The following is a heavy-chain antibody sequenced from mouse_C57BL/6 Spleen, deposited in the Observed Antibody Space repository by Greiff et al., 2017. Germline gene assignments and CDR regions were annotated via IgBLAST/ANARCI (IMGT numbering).Heavy chain of an antibody. J-gene: IGHJ4*01. CDR1: GYTFTSYW. Sequence: QVQLQQPGAELVKPGASVKLSCTASGYTFTSYWMPWVQQRPGQGLEWIGMIHPNSGSTNYHDKFKSQATLTVDKSSSTAYMQLSSLTSEDSAVYYCARYSNYEAMDNWGEGASVTDSS. D-gene: IGHD2-5*01. CDR3: ARYSNYEAMDN. CDR2: IHPNSGST. V-gene: IGHV1-64*01.